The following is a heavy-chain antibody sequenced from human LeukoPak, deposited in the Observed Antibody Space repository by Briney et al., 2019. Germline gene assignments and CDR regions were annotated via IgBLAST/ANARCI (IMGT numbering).Heavy chain of an antibody. J-gene: IGHJ3*02. CDR3: ARARVNTGVVVIPTPYAFDI. CDR1: GGSISSGSCY. D-gene: IGHD3-22*01. Sequence: SETLSLTCTVSGGSISSGSCYWSWIREPAGKGLEWIGRIYTSGSTTYNPSLKSRVTISVDTSKNQFSLKLSSVTAADTAVYYCARARVNTGVVVIPTPYAFDIWGQGTMVTVSS. V-gene: IGHV4-61*02. CDR2: IYTSGST.